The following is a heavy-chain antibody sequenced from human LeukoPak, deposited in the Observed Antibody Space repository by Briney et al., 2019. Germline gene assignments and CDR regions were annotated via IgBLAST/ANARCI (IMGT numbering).Heavy chain of an antibody. J-gene: IGHJ3*02. CDR3: ARDLDYYDSSGYPSGAFDI. Sequence: SQTLSLTFAISGDSVSSNSAAWNWIRQSPSRGLEWLGRTYYRSKWYNDYAVSVKSRITINPYTSKNHFSLQLNYVTPEDTAVYYCARDLDYYDSSGYPSGAFDIWGQGTMVTVSS. D-gene: IGHD3-22*01. CDR2: TYYRSKWYN. V-gene: IGHV6-1*01. CDR1: GDSVSSNSAA.